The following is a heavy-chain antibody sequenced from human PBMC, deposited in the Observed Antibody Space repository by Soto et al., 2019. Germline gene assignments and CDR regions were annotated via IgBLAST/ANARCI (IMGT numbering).Heavy chain of an antibody. J-gene: IGHJ4*02. D-gene: IGHD3-22*01. CDR3: AKDRSNMIVVGIIGGELDY. V-gene: IGHV3-30*18. Sequence: QAPLVESGGGVVQPGRSLRLSCAASGFTFSSYGMHWFRQAPGKVLEWGAVISYDGSNKYYADSVKGRFTISRDNSKNTLYLKMNSLRAEDTAVYYCAKDRSNMIVVGIIGGELDYWCQGTLVTVSS. CDR2: ISYDGSNK. CDR1: GFTFSSYG.